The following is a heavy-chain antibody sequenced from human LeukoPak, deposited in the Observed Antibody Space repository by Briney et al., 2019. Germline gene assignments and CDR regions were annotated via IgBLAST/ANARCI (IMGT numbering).Heavy chain of an antibody. V-gene: IGHV1-2*02. CDR1: GYTFTGYY. CDR3: ARDRDDSSGYYRETLFDY. J-gene: IGHJ4*02. CDR2: INPNSGGT. D-gene: IGHD3-22*01. Sequence: ASVKVSCKASGYTFTGYYMHWVRQAPGQGLEWMGWINPNSGGTNYAQKFQGRVTMTRDTSISTAYMELSRLRSDDTAVYYCARDRDDSSGYYRETLFDYWGQGTLVTVSS.